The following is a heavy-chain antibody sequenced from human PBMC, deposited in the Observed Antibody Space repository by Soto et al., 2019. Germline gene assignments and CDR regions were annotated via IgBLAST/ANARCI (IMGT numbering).Heavy chain of an antibody. CDR1: GGSISSGGYR. CDR2: TYYTGST. J-gene: IGHJ3*02. D-gene: IGHD6-6*01. V-gene: IGHV4-31*03. Sequence: SETLSLTCTVSGGSISSGGYRWSWIRQYPGKGLEWLAYTYYTGSTYYNPSLKSRVTVSVETSKNQFSLRLSCVTAADTAVYYCAVGARGAFDIWGQGTMVTVSS. CDR3: AVGARGAFDI.